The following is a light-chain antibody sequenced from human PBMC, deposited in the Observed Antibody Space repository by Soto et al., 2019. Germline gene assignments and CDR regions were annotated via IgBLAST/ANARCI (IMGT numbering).Light chain of an antibody. V-gene: IGKV1-5*03. CDR1: QNINSW. J-gene: IGKJ1*01. CDR3: QQYDTYGT. Sequence: DIQMTQSPSTLSASVGDRVTITCRATQNINSWLAWYQQKPGKAPKLLIYKASSLESGVPSRFSGSGSGIEFTLTISSLQPDDFATYYCQQYDTYGTFGQGTKVEIK. CDR2: KAS.